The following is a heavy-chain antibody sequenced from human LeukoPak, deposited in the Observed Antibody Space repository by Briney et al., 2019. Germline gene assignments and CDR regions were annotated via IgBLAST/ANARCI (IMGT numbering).Heavy chain of an antibody. CDR1: GFTFTNYA. CDR2: ISWNSGSI. D-gene: IGHD6-19*01. CDR3: AKGSRAVAENDAFDI. J-gene: IGHJ3*02. V-gene: IGHV3-9*03. Sequence: GGSLRLSCAASGFTFTNYAMSWVRQAPGKGLEWVSGISWNSGSIGYADSVKGRFTISRDNAKNSLYLQMNSLRAEDMALYYCAKGSRAVAENDAFDIWGQGTMVTVSS.